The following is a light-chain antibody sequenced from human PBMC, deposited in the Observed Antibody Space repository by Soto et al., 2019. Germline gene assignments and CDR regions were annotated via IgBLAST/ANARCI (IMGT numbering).Light chain of an antibody. J-gene: IGKJ3*01. Sequence: DIQMTQSPSSLSASVGDRVAITCRARQGISCSLAWYQQKPGQTPKLLIYAASTLQSGFPSRFSGSGSGTDVHLTISSLQTEDFETYYCQRYNRAPLTFGHVTKVDL. CDR3: QRYNRAPLT. V-gene: IGKV1-27*01. CDR1: QGISCS. CDR2: AAS.